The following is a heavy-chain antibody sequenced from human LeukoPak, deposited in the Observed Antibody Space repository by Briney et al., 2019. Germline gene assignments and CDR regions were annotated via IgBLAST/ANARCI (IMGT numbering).Heavy chain of an antibody. CDR2: IQNDGSNK. V-gene: IGHV3-30*02. J-gene: IGHJ3*02. D-gene: IGHD6-13*01. CDR3: AKRYSSSWYSTDAFDI. CDR1: GFTFHSYG. Sequence: HPGGSLRLSCTASGFTFHSYGIHWVRQAPGKGLEWVTFIQNDGSNKYYADSVKGRFTISRDNSKNTLYLQMNSLRAEDTAVYYCAKRYSSSWYSTDAFDIWGQGTMVTVSS.